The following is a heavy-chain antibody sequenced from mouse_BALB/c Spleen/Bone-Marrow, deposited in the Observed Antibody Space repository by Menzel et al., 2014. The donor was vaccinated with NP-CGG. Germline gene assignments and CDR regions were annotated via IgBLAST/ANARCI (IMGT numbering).Heavy chain of an antibody. J-gene: IGHJ3*01. CDR3: VCCNDYLAY. D-gene: IGHD5-5*01. Sequence: VKLQESGADLAQPGASVKMSCKASGYTFTRYWMHWVHQRPGQGLEWIGYINPSTGYTEYNQKFKDKATLTADKSSSTADMQLSSLTSEDSAVYYGVCCNDYLAYWGQGTLVTVSA. V-gene: IGHV1-7*01. CDR2: INPSTGYT. CDR1: GYTFTRYW.